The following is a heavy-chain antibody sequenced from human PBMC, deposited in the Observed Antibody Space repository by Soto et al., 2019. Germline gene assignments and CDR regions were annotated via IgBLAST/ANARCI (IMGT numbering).Heavy chain of an antibody. V-gene: IGHV3-23*01. CDR1: GFTFSSYA. CDR3: ANDLAHCSSTSCYAGANWFDP. D-gene: IGHD2-2*01. CDR2: ISGSGGST. J-gene: IGHJ5*02. Sequence: EVQLLESGGGLVQPGGSLRLSCAASGFTFSSYAMSWVRQAPGKGLEWVSAISGSGGSTYYADSVKGRFTISRDNSKNTLYLQMNSLRAENTAVYYCANDLAHCSSTSCYAGANWFDPWGQGTLVNVSS.